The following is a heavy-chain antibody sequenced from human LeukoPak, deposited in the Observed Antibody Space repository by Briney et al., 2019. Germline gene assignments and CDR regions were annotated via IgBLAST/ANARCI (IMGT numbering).Heavy chain of an antibody. CDR2: INPSGGST. J-gene: IGHJ6*03. CDR1: GYTFTGYY. CDR3: ARAVGYYYGSDYMDV. Sequence: GASVKVSCKASGYTFTGYYMHWVRQAPGQGLEWMGIINPSGGSTSYAQKFQGRVTMTRDMSTSTVYMELSSLRSEDTAVYYCARAVGYYYGSDYMDVWGKGTTVTVSS. V-gene: IGHV1-46*01. D-gene: IGHD3-10*01.